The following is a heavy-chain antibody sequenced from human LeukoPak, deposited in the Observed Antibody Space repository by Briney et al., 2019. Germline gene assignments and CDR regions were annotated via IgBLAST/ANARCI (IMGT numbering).Heavy chain of an antibody. CDR2: INHSGST. D-gene: IGHD2-2*01. CDR1: GGSFSGYY. J-gene: IGHJ4*02. CDR3: ARGRGDCSSTSCHGEFDY. V-gene: IGHV4-34*01. Sequence: SETLSLTCAVYGGSFSGYYWSWICQPPGKGLEWIGEINHSGSTNYNPSLKSRVTISVDTSKNQFSLKLSSVTAADTAVYYCARGRGDCSSTSCHGEFDYWGQGTLVTVSS.